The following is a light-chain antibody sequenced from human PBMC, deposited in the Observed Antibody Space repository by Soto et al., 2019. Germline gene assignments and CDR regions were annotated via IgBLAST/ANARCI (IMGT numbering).Light chain of an antibody. CDR1: QSVSSSY. V-gene: IGKV3-20*01. Sequence: EIVFTPSPGTPSLAPGERATPPRRATQSVSSSYLAWYQQKPGQAPRLLIYGASSRATGIPDRFSGSGSGTDLTLTISRLEPEDFAVYYCQQYDNSPITFGQGTRLEIK. CDR3: QQYDNSPIT. CDR2: GAS. J-gene: IGKJ5*01.